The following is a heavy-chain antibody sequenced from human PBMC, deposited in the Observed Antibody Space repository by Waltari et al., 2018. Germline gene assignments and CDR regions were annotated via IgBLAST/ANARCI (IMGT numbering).Heavy chain of an antibody. CDR1: GFTFSSYG. CDR3: AKAHLWYYDSSGYSPYYYGMDV. CDR2: IWYDGSNK. J-gene: IGHJ6*02. V-gene: IGHV3-30*18. D-gene: IGHD3-22*01. Sequence: LRLSCAASGFTFSSYGMHWVRQAPGKGLEWVAVIWYDGSNKYYADSVKGRFTISRDNSKNTLYLQMNSLRAEDTAMYYCAKAHLWYYDSSGYSPYYYGMDVWGQGTTVTVSS.